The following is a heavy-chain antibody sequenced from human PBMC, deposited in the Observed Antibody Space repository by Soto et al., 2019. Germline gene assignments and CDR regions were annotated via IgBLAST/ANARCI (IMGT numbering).Heavy chain of an antibody. J-gene: IGHJ6*02. CDR1: GFSLSNNG. V-gene: IGHV3-30*18. D-gene: IGHD3-22*01. Sequence: PGGSLRLPCAASGFSLSNNGMHWVRQAPGKGLEWVAVISYDGNNKYYADSVKGRFTISRDNSKNTVYLEMNNLRAEDTAMYYCAKGGSGNYLTYYYYYGMDVWGQGTTVTVSS. CDR3: AKGGSGNYLTYYYYYGMDV. CDR2: ISYDGNNK.